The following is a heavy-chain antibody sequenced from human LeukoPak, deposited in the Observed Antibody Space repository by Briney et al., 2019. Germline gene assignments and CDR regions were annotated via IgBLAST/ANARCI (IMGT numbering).Heavy chain of an antibody. CDR2: INHSGST. V-gene: IGHV4-34*01. J-gene: IGHJ4*02. D-gene: IGHD2-2*02. Sequence: SETLSLTCAVYGGSFSGYYWSWIRQPPGKGLEWIGEINHSGSTNYNPSLKSRVTISVDTSKNQFSLKLSSVTAADTAVYYCARAVVVPAAIGAVDYWGQGTLVTVSS. CDR1: GGSFSGYY. CDR3: ARAVVVPAAIGAVDY.